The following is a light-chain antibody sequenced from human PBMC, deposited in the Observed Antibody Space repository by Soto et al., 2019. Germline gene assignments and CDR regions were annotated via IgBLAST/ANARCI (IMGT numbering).Light chain of an antibody. Sequence: EIVMTQSPATLSVSPGERATLSCRASQSITSNLAWYQQKPGQAPRLLIYGASTRATGIPARFSGSGSGTEFTLIFSSLQSEDFAVYYCQQYNIWPRTFGQGTKVEIK. CDR3: QQYNIWPRT. V-gene: IGKV3-15*01. CDR2: GAS. J-gene: IGKJ1*01. CDR1: QSITSN.